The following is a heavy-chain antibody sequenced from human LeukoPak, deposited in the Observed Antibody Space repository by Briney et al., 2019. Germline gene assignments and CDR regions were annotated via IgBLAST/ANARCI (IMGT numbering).Heavy chain of an antibody. V-gene: IGHV4-38-2*02. D-gene: IGHD5-24*01. CDR1: GYSISSGYY. J-gene: IGHJ6*03. CDR3: ARVRDGYNLYYYYYMDV. CDR2: IYHSGST. Sequence: PSETLSLTCTVSGYSISSGYYWGWIRQPPGKGLEWIGSIYHSGSTYYNPSLKSRVTISVDTSKNQFSLKLSSVTAADTAVYYCARVRDGYNLYYYYYMDVWGKGTTVTVSS.